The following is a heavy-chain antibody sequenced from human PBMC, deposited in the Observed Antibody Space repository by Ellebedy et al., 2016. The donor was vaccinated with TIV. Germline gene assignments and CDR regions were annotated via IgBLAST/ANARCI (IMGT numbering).Heavy chain of an antibody. CDR1: GGSISPYY. CDR3: ARTNGYPYYFDY. D-gene: IGHD5-24*01. CDR2: IYYSGST. Sequence: MPSETLSLTCTVSGGSISPYYWSWIRQPPGKGLEWIGYIYYSGSTNYNPSLKSRVTISVDTSKNQFSLKLSSVTAADTAVYYCARTNGYPYYFDYWGQGTLVTVSS. J-gene: IGHJ4*02. V-gene: IGHV4-59*01.